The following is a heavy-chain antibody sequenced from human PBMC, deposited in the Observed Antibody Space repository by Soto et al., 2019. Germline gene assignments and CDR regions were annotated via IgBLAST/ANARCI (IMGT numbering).Heavy chain of an antibody. CDR2: INSDGSST. CDR3: ARAVASAASF. Sequence: GGSLRLSCTASRFTFSTYWMHWVRQDPGKGLLWVSRINSDGSSTNYADSVKGRFTISRDNAKSTLCLQMNSLRAEDTATYYCARAVASAASFWGQGTQVTVSS. CDR1: RFTFSTYW. D-gene: IGHD2-2*01. J-gene: IGHJ4*02. V-gene: IGHV3-74*01.